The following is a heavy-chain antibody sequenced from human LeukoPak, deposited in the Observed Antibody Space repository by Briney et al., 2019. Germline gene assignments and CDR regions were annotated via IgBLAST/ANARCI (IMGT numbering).Heavy chain of an antibody. D-gene: IGHD4-4*01. Sequence: PGGSLRLSCAASGFTFSSYAMSWVRQAPGKGLEWVSAISGSGGSTYYADSVKGRFTISRDNSKNTLYLQMNGLRAEDTAVYYCAKDWGLQYPTEYFQHWGQGTLVTVSS. CDR3: AKDWGLQYPTEYFQH. V-gene: IGHV3-23*01. CDR1: GFTFSSYA. J-gene: IGHJ1*01. CDR2: ISGSGGST.